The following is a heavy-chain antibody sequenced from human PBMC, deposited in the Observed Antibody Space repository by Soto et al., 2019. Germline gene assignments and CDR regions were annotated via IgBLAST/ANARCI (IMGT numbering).Heavy chain of an antibody. CDR1: GYTFTSYG. Sequence: ASVKVSCKASGYTFTSYGISWVRQAPGQGLEWMGWISAYNGNTNYAQKLQGRVTMTTDTSTSTAYMELRSLRSDDTAVYYCARVYSGYDEGVYYYYYMDVWGKGTTVTV. CDR3: ARVYSGYDEGVYYYYYMDV. V-gene: IGHV1-18*01. CDR2: ISAYNGNT. J-gene: IGHJ6*03. D-gene: IGHD5-12*01.